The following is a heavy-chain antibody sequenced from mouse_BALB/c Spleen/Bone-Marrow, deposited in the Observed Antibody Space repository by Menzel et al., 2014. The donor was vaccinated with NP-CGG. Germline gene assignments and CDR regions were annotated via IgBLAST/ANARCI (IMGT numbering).Heavy chain of an antibody. CDR3: ARDINYGNSWYFDG. Sequence: DVHLGESGGGLVQPGGSLILSCASSGFTFSDYYMSWVRQRPGKALEWLGFIRNKANGYTTEYSASVKGRFTISRDNPQSILYLQMNTLRAEDSATYYCARDINYGNSWYFDGWGAATTVHVSS. CDR2: IRNKANGYTT. CDR1: GFTFSDYY. D-gene: IGHD2-1*01. J-gene: IGHJ1*01. V-gene: IGHV7-3*02.